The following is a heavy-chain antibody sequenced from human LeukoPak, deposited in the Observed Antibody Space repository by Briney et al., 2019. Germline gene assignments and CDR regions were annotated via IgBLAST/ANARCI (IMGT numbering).Heavy chain of an antibody. CDR3: AKRAVLRYFEGTDYFDY. CDR1: GFSFTTYW. V-gene: IGHV3-23*01. Sequence: PGESLRLSCGASGFSFTTYWMGWVRQAPGKGLEWVSAISGSGGSTYYADSVKGRFTISRDNSKNTLYLQMNSLRAEDTAVYYCAKRAVLRYFEGTDYFDYWGQGTLVTVSS. D-gene: IGHD3-9*01. CDR2: ISGSGGST. J-gene: IGHJ4*02.